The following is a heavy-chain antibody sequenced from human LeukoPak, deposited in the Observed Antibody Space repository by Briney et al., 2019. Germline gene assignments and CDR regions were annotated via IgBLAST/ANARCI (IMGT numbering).Heavy chain of an antibody. CDR2: IKRKIDGGTT. V-gene: IGHV3-15*01. CDR1: EFTVSSNY. D-gene: IGHD2-8*02. CDR3: TTNSWWGGDY. Sequence: PGGSLRLSCAASEFTVSSNYMSWVRQAPGKGLEWVGRIKRKIDGGTTDFAVPVKGRFTISRDDSKSTLYLQMNSLKTEGTAVSFCTTNSWWGGDYWGQGALVTVSS. J-gene: IGHJ4*02.